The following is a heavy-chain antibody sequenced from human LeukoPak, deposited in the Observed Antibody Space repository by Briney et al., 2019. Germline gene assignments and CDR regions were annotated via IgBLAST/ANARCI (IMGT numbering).Heavy chain of an antibody. CDR3: ARADAGYSSSWYYLRDYYYGMDV. Sequence: ASVKVSCKASGYTFTSYAMNWVRQAPGQGLEWMGWINTNTGNPTYAQGFTGRFVFSLDTSVSTAYLQICSLKAEDTAVYYCARADAGYSSSWYYLRDYYYGMDVWGQGTTVTVSS. V-gene: IGHV7-4-1*01. CDR1: GYTFTSYA. CDR2: INTNTGNP. J-gene: IGHJ6*02. D-gene: IGHD6-13*01.